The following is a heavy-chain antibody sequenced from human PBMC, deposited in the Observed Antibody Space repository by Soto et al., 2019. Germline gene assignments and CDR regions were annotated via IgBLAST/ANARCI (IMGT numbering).Heavy chain of an antibody. CDR1: GGSISSYY. CDR2: IYYSGST. V-gene: IGHV4-59*13. D-gene: IGHD2-2*01. CDR3: ARHIADCSSTSCYHFDP. Sequence: SETLSLTCTVSGGSISSYYWSWIRQPPGKGLEWIGYIYYSGSTNYNPSLKSRVTISVDTSKNQFSLKLSSVTAADTAVYYCARHIADCSSTSCYHFDPWGQGTLVTVS. J-gene: IGHJ5*02.